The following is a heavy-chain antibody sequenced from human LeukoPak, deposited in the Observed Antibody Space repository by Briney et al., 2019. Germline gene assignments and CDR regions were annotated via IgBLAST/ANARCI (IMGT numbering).Heavy chain of an antibody. CDR1: GFTFSNYW. CDR3: ARDYMYQADL. D-gene: IGHD2-2*01. Sequence: GGSLRLSCEASGFTFSNYWMHWVRQGPGKGLVWVSRINGAGSSTSYADSVKGRFTISRDNAKNTLFLQMNSLRADDTAAYYCARDYMYQADLWGQGTLVTVSS. V-gene: IGHV3-74*01. CDR2: INGAGSST. J-gene: IGHJ5*02.